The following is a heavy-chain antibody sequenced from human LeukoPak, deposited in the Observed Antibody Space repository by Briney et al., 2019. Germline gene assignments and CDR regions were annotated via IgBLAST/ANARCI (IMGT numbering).Heavy chain of an antibody. Sequence: PGGSLRLSCAASGFTFSSYSMNWVRQAPGKGLEWVSSISSSSSYIYYADSVKGRFTISRDNAKNSLYLQMNSLRAEDTAVYYCARDGWFGELSVPYYFDYWGQGTLVTVSS. J-gene: IGHJ4*02. CDR2: ISSSSSYI. CDR3: ARDGWFGELSVPYYFDY. V-gene: IGHV3-21*01. CDR1: GFTFSSYS. D-gene: IGHD3-10*01.